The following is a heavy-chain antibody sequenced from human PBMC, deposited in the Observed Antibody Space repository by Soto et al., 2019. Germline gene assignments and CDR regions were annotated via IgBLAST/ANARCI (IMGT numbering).Heavy chain of an antibody. CDR1: GFTFSSYD. D-gene: IGHD1-7*01. Sequence: VQLVESGGGLVQPGGSLRLSCAASGFTFSSYDMHWVRQATGKGLEWVSAIGTAGDTYYPGSVKGRFTISRENAKNSLYLQMNSLRAGDTAVYYCARGGGTGTTRHYYYYYGMDVWGQGTTVTVSS. CDR2: IGTAGDT. V-gene: IGHV3-13*01. J-gene: IGHJ6*02. CDR3: ARGGGTGTTRHYYYYYGMDV.